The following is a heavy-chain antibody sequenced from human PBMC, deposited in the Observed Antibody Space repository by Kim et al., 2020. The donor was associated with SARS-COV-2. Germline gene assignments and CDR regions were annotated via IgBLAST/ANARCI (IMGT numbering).Heavy chain of an antibody. D-gene: IGHD2-21*02. V-gene: IGHV1-18*01. Sequence: ASVKVSCKASGYTFTSYGISWVRQAPGQGLEWMGWISAYNGNTNYAQKLQGRVTMTTDTSTSTAYMELRSLRSDDTAVYYCARARGEVGGDCGGDCYLHLYYYYGMDVWGQGTTVTVSS. J-gene: IGHJ6*02. CDR2: ISAYNGNT. CDR1: GYTFTSYG. CDR3: ARARGEVGGDCGGDCYLHLYYYYGMDV.